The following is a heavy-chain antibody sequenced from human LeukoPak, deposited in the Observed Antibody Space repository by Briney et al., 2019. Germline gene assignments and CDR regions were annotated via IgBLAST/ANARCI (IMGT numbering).Heavy chain of an antibody. Sequence: GGSLRPSCAASGNYWTHWVRQAPGKGLVWVSHINSDGSWTSYADSVKGRFTISKDNAKNTVYLQMNSLRAGDTAVYYCVSFYETYWGRGTLVTVSS. CDR2: INSDGSWT. J-gene: IGHJ4*02. CDR3: VSFYETY. CDR1: GNYW. D-gene: IGHD2/OR15-2a*01. V-gene: IGHV3-74*01.